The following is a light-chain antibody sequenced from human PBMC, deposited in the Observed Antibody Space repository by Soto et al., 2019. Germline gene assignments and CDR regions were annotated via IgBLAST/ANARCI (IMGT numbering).Light chain of an antibody. CDR2: EVT. CDR1: SSNVGSYDL. V-gene: IGLV2-23*02. Sequence: QSALTQPASVSGSPGQSITISCTGTSSNVGSYDLVSWYQQHPGKAPKLLIYEVTKRPSGVSNRFSGPKSGNTASLTISGLQAEDEADYACCSYAASNTLIFGGGTKLTVL. CDR3: CSYAASNTLI. J-gene: IGLJ2*01.